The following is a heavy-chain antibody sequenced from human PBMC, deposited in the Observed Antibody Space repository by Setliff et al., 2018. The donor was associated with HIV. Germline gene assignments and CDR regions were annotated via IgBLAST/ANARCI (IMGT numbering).Heavy chain of an antibody. D-gene: IGHD1-26*01. Sequence: PSETLSLTCTVSGGPVSSGHYYWSWIRQPAGKGLEWIGHIYTTGSTSYNPSLKSRVTISVDTSKNHFSLELRSVTAADTAVYYCARGDPRGATGGGWFDPWGQGTLVTVSS. J-gene: IGHJ5*02. V-gene: IGHV4-61*09. CDR2: IYTTGST. CDR3: ARGDPRGATGGGWFDP. CDR1: GGPVSSGHYY.